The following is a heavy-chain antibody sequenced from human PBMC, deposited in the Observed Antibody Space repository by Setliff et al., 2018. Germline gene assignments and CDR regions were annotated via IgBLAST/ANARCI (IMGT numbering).Heavy chain of an antibody. D-gene: IGHD5-12*01. V-gene: IGHV4-61*02. CDR1: GGSISSSSYY. CDR3: ARDQWVRSPPLYFSYSMDV. Sequence: PSETLSLTCTVSGGSISSSSYYWSWIRQPAGKGLEWIGRISTSGNTNYNPSLKSRVTVSLDTSKNQFSLKLTSMTAADTAVYYCARDQWVRSPPLYFSYSMDVWGQGTTVTV. J-gene: IGHJ6*02. CDR2: ISTSGNT.